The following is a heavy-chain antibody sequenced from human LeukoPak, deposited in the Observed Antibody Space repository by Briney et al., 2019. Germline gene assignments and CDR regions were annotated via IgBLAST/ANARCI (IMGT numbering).Heavy chain of an antibody. CDR1: GFSFTNAW. V-gene: IGHV3-15*01. CDR3: TTDLGITMIRGVIVN. Sequence: GGSLRLSCADSGFSFTNAWMSWVRQAPGKGLEWVGRIKSKGDGETTDYAAPVKGRFIMSRDDSKATLYLQMNSLKTEDTAVYYCTTDLGITMIRGVIVNWGQGILVTVSS. D-gene: IGHD3-10*01. J-gene: IGHJ4*02. CDR2: IKSKGDGETT.